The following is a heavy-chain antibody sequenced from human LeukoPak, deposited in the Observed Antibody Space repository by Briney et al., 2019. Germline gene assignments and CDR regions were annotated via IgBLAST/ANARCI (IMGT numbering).Heavy chain of an antibody. D-gene: IGHD2-15*01. CDR1: GYTFTGYY. J-gene: IGHJ3*02. V-gene: IGHV1-2*02. Sequence: ASVKVSCKASGYTFTGYYMHWVRQAPGQGLEWMGWINPNSGGKNYAQKFQGRVTMTRDTSISTAYMELSRLRSDDTAVYYCARASGVVPHDAFDIWGQGTMVTVSS. CDR2: INPNSGGK. CDR3: ARASGVVPHDAFDI.